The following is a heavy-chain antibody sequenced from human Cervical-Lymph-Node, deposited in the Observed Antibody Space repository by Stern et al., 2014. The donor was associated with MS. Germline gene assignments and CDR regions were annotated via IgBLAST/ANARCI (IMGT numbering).Heavy chain of an antibody. Sequence: QVQLQESGPGLVKPSETLSLTCTVSGGSISSSSYYWGWIRQPPGKGLEWIGSIYYSGSTYYNPSLKSRVTISVDTSKNQLLLMLGSVTAADTAVYYCARHVRSGSFSFDYWGQGTLVTVSS. CDR2: IYYSGST. CDR3: ARHVRSGSFSFDY. V-gene: IGHV4-39*01. J-gene: IGHJ4*02. D-gene: IGHD1-26*01. CDR1: GGSISSSSYY.